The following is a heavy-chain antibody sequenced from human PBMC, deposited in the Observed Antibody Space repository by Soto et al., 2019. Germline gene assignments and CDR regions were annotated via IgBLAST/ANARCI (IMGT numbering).Heavy chain of an antibody. CDR1: GGSISSYY. D-gene: IGHD1-26*01. CDR2: IYYSGST. Sequence: SETLSLTCTVSGGSISSYYWSWIRQPPGKGLEWIGYIYYSGSTNYNPSLKSRVTISVDTSKNQFSLKLSSVTAADTAVYYCARERWELPGVLDYWGQGTLVTVSS. V-gene: IGHV4-59*12. J-gene: IGHJ4*02. CDR3: ARERWELPGVLDY.